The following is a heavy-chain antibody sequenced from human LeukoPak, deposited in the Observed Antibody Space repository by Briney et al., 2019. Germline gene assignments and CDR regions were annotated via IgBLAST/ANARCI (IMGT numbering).Heavy chain of an antibody. CDR2: ICYDGSNK. J-gene: IGHJ4*02. V-gene: IGHV3-33*06. CDR1: GFIFGTYG. CDR3: AKALSITIFGVVKYFDY. Sequence: PGGSLRLSCEASGFIFGTYGMHWVRQAPGKGLEWVALICYDGSNKYYADSVKGRFTIPRDNSKNTLYLQMNSLRAEDTAVYYCAKALSITIFGVVKYFDYWGQGTLVTVSS. D-gene: IGHD3-3*01.